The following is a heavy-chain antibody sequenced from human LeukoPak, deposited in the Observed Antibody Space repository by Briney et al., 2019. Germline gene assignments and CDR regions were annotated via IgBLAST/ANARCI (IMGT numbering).Heavy chain of an antibody. Sequence: GGSLRLSCAASGLTFSDYYMSWIRQAPGKGLEWVSYISSSGSTTHYADSVKGRFTISRDNAKNSLYLQMNSLRAEDTAVYYCARDSPDYSIGYYYYGMDVWGQGTTGTVSS. CDR2: ISSSGSTT. CDR3: ARDSPDYSIGYYYYGMDV. D-gene: IGHD4-11*01. J-gene: IGHJ6*02. V-gene: IGHV3-11*01. CDR1: GLTFSDYY.